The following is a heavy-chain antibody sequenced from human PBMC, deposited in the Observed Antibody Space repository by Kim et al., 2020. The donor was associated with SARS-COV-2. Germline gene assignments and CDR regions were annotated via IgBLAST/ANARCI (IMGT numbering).Heavy chain of an antibody. D-gene: IGHD6-13*01. J-gene: IGHJ4*02. V-gene: IGHV3-11*06. Sequence: VKGRFTISRDNAKNSLYLQMNSLRAEDTAVYYCARVIAAAGTPPPYYFDYWGQGTLVTVSS. CDR3: ARVIAAAGTPPPYYFDY.